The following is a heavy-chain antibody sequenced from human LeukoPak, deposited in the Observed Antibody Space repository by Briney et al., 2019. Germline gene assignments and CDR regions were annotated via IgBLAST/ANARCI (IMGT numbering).Heavy chain of an antibody. Sequence: GASVKVSCKASGGTFSSYAISWVRQAPGQGLEWMGWISAYNGNTNYAQKLQGRVTMTTDTSTSTAYMELRSLRSEDTAVYYCARVRLDGLYYDSSGYFDYWGQGTLVTVSS. V-gene: IGHV1-18*01. J-gene: IGHJ4*02. CDR2: ISAYNGNT. CDR3: ARVRLDGLYYDSSGYFDY. D-gene: IGHD3-22*01. CDR1: GGTFSSYA.